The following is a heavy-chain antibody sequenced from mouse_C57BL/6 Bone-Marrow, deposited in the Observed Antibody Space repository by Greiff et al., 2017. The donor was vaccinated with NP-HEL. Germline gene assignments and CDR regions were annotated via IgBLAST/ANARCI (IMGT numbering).Heavy chain of an antibody. CDR3: ARGGDYYGYYFDY. J-gene: IGHJ2*01. CDR2: IYPGSGST. Sequence: QVQLQQPGAELVKPGASVKMSCKASGYTFTSYWITWVKQRPGQGLEWIGEIYPGSGSTNYNEKFKGKATLTVDTSSSTAYMQLSSLTSEDSAVYYCARGGDYYGYYFDYWGQGTTLTVSS. V-gene: IGHV1-55*01. D-gene: IGHD1-1*01. CDR1: GYTFTSYW.